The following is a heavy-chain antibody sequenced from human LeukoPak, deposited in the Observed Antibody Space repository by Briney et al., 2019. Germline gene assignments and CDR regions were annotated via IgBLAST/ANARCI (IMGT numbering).Heavy chain of an antibody. J-gene: IGHJ5*02. V-gene: IGHV4-59*01. CDR2: IYYTGST. CDR1: GGSINGYY. CDR3: ARDRWFDS. Sequence: PSETLSLTCTASGGSINGYYWNWIRQPPGKGLEWIGYIYYTGSTNYNPSLKSRVTISLDTSKNQFSLKLSSVTGADTAVYYCARDRWFDSWGQGTLVTVSS.